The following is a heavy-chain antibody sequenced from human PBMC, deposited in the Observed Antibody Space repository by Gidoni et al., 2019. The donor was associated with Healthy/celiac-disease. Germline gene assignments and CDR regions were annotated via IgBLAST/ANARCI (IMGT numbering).Heavy chain of an antibody. CDR2: IYHSGST. CDR1: GGSISSSTW. Sequence: QVQLQESGPGLVKPSGTLSLTCAVSGGSISSSTWWSWVRQPPGKGLEWIGEIYHSGSTNYNPSLKRRVTISVDKSKNQFSLKLSSVTAADTAVYYCARVWGAAAGFDYWGQGTLVTVSS. D-gene: IGHD6-13*01. J-gene: IGHJ4*02. CDR3: ARVWGAAAGFDY. V-gene: IGHV4-4*02.